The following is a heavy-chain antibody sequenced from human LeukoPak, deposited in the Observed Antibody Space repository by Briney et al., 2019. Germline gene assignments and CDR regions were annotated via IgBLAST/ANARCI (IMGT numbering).Heavy chain of an antibody. CDR3: VRALGGSGSY. CDR1: GFTFSGYG. V-gene: IGHV3-30*02. D-gene: IGHD3-10*01. J-gene: IGHJ4*02. CDR2: IRNDGTKE. Sequence: GGSLTLSCAASGFTFSGYGMSWVRQAPGKGLEWVAFIRNDGTKEYHADSVKGRFSISRDNPKNTLYLQMNSLSVEDTAIYYCVRALGGSGSYWGQGTSVIVSS.